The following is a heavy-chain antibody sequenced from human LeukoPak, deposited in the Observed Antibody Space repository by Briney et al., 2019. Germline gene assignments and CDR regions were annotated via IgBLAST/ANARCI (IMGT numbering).Heavy chain of an antibody. CDR3: VRDIQWRFDP. Sequence: GASVKVSCKASGYIFTSYGISWVRQAPGQALEWMGWISTNKGNTNYAQRLQGRVTMTTDTSTSTAYMELRSLRSDDTAIYYCVRDIQWRFDPWGQGTLVTVSS. CDR1: GYIFTSYG. D-gene: IGHD2-8*01. J-gene: IGHJ5*02. CDR2: ISTNKGNT. V-gene: IGHV1-18*01.